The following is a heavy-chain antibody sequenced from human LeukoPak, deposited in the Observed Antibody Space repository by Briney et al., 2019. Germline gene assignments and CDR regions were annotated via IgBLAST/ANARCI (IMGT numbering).Heavy chain of an antibody. CDR3: VRSPDYFDS. Sequence: SETLSLTCTVSGGSIRSSYYYWGWIRQPPGKGLEWIGSIYDSGSTYYNPSLKSRVTISVDTSKNQFSLKLNSVTAADTAVYYCVRSPDYFDSWGPGTLVTVSS. CDR2: IYDSGST. V-gene: IGHV4-39*01. J-gene: IGHJ4*02. CDR1: GGSIRSSYYY.